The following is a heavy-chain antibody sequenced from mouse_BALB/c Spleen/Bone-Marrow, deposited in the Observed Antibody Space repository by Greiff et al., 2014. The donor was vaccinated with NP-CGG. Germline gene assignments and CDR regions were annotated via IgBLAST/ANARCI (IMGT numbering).Heavy chain of an antibody. J-gene: IGHJ4*01. CDR3: ARYYGSSYYAMDY. V-gene: IGHV3-2*02. CDR1: GYSITSDYA. D-gene: IGHD1-1*01. CDR2: ISYSGST. Sequence: DVQLQESGPGLVKPSQSLSLTCTVTGYSITSDYAWNLIRQFPGNKLEWMGYISYSGSTSYNPSLKSRISITRDTSKNQFFLQLNSVTTEDTATYYCARYYGSSYYAMDYWGQGTSVTVSS.